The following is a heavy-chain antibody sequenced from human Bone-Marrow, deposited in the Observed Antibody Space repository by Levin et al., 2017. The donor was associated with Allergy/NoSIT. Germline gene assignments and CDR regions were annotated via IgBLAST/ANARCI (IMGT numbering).Heavy chain of an antibody. CDR1: GFTVSNNY. CDR2: IYSGGIT. D-gene: IGHD3-10*01. J-gene: IGHJ4*02. Sequence: GESLKISCAASGFTVSNNYMRWVRQAPGKGLEWVSHIYSGGITNYADSVKGRFTISRDNSNNTLYLQMNSLRAEDTAFYYCATDRGDWGQGTLVTVSS. CDR3: ATDRGD. V-gene: IGHV3-66*01.